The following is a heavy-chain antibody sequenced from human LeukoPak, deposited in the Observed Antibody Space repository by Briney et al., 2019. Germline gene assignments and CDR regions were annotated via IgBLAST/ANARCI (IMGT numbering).Heavy chain of an antibody. Sequence: SVNVSCKASGGTFSSYAISWVRQAPGQGLEWMGGIIPIFVTANYAQKFQGRVTITADACTSTAYTELRSLRSEETAVYYCASSIGGVGQSPAGMSYYYYMAVWGKGTTVTVS. CDR2: IIPIFVTA. D-gene: IGHD2-2*01. CDR1: GGTFSSYA. CDR3: ASSIGGVGQSPAGMSYYYYMAV. V-gene: IGHV1-69*01. J-gene: IGHJ6*03.